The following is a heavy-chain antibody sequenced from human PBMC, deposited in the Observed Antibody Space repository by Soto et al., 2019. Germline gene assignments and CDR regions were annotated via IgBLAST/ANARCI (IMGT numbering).Heavy chain of an antibody. V-gene: IGHV3-21*01. CDR2: ISSSSRYI. Sequence: GGSLRLSCAASGFTFSSYSMNWVRQAPGKGLEWVSSISSSSRYIYYADSVKGRFTISRDNAKNSLYLQMNSLRAEDTAVYYCARDKDVLRFLEWLSPFDYWGQGTLVTVSS. CDR1: GFTFSSYS. D-gene: IGHD3-3*01. CDR3: ARDKDVLRFLEWLSPFDY. J-gene: IGHJ4*02.